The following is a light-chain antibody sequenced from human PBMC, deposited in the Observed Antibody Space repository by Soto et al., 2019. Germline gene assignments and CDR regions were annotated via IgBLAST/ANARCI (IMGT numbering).Light chain of an antibody. CDR1: QTVSSK. CDR3: QLYSDWPPQLT. CDR2: GAS. V-gene: IGKV3-15*01. J-gene: IGKJ4*01. Sequence: EIVMTQSPATLSVSVGERATLSCRASQTVSSKLAWYQQKPGQAPRLLIYGASTRATGIPARFTGSGSGTEFTLTISSLHSEDFAVYYCQLYSDWPPQLTFGGGTNVEFQ.